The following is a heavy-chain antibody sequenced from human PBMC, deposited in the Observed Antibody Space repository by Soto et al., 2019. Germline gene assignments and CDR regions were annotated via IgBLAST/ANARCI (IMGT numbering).Heavy chain of an antibody. J-gene: IGHJ4*02. CDR1: GFTFDDYA. Sequence: GGSLRLSCAASGFTFDDYAMHWVRQAPGKGLEWVSGISWNSGSIGYADSVKGRFTISRDNAKNSLYLQMNSLRAEDTALYYCAKGGGQLVPLSKSYFDYWGQGTLVTVSS. CDR3: AKGGGQLVPLSKSYFDY. D-gene: IGHD6-6*01. V-gene: IGHV3-9*01. CDR2: ISWNSGSI.